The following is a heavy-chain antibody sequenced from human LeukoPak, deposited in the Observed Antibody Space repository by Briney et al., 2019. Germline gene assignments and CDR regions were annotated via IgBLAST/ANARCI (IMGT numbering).Heavy chain of an antibody. CDR2: IKQDGSEK. V-gene: IGHV3-7*01. CDR3: ARDHYYGSGSYYTFFDY. Sequence: GGSLRLSCAASGFTFSDYYMSWIRQAPGKGLEWVANIKQDGSEKYYVDSVKGRFTISRDNAKNSLYLQMNSLRAEDTAVYYCARDHYYGSGSYYTFFDYWGQGTLVTVSS. J-gene: IGHJ4*02. D-gene: IGHD3-10*01. CDR1: GFTFSDYY.